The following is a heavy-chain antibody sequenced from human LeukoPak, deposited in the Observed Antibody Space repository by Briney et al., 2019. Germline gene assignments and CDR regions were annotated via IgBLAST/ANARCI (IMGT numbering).Heavy chain of an antibody. CDR2: IIPIFGTA. D-gene: IGHD2-2*01. CDR3: ARGPPAYCSSTSCAQPYYYYYYMDV. J-gene: IGHJ6*03. CDR1: GGTFSSYA. V-gene: IGHV1-69*05. Sequence: WASVKVSCKASGGTFSSYAISWVRQAPGQGLEWMGGIIPIFGTANYAQKFQGRVTITTDESTSTAYMELSSLRSEDTVVYYCARGPPAYCSSTSCAQPYYYYYYMDVWGKGTTVTVSS.